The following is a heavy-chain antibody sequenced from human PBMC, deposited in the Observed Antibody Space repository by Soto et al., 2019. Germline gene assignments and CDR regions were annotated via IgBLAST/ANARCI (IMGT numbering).Heavy chain of an antibody. J-gene: IGHJ6*02. CDR1: RRTFSTYA. Sequence: SVKVSRKASRRTFSTYAISWVRQAPGQGLEWMGGIIPIFGTANYAQKFQGRVTITADKSTSTAYMELSSLRSEDTAVYYCAFSTTVYYYYGMDVWGQGTTVTVSS. CDR2: IIPIFGTA. V-gene: IGHV1-69*06. CDR3: AFSTTVYYYYGMDV.